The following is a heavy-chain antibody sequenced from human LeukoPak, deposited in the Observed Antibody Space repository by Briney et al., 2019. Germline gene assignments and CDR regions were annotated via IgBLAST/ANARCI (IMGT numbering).Heavy chain of an antibody. J-gene: IGHJ6*02. V-gene: IGHV3-30-3*01. CDR1: GFTFSSYA. CDR2: ISYDGSNK. CDR3: ARTRSTGNYYYYGMDV. Sequence: GGSLRLSCAASGFTFSSYAMHWVRQAPGKGLEWVAVISYDGSNKYHADSVKGRFTISRDNSKNTLYLQMNSLRAEDTAVYYCARTRSTGNYYYYGMDVWGQGTTVTVSS. D-gene: IGHD2-2*01.